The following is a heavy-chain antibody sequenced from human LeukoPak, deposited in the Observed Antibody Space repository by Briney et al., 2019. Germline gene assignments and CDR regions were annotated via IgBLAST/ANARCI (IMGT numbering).Heavy chain of an antibody. V-gene: IGHV4-4*08. Sequence: SETLSLTCTVSGGSVRSYYWSWIRQPPGEGLEWIAYIHNSGSTYYNPSLKSRVTISVDTSKNQFSLKLSSVTAADTAVYYCARDRPYGGNDYWGQGTLVAVSS. D-gene: IGHD4-23*01. CDR3: ARDRPYGGNDY. CDR2: IHNSGST. J-gene: IGHJ4*02. CDR1: GGSVRSYY.